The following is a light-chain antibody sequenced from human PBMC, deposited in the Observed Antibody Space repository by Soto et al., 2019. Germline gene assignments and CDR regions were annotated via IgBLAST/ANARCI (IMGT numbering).Light chain of an antibody. CDR3: CSYAGDNTYV. J-gene: IGLJ1*01. CDR1: SSDVGSYNL. CDR2: EGS. Sequence: QSALTQPASVSGSPGQSITISCTGTSSDVGSYNLVSWYQQHPGKAPKLMIYEGSKRPSGVSNRFSGSKSGNTACLTISGLQAEDEADYYCCSYAGDNTYVFGTGTKLTVL. V-gene: IGLV2-23*01.